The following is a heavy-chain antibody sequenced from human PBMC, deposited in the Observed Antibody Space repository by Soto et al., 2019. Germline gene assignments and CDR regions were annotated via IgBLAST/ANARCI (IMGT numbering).Heavy chain of an antibody. CDR1: GYTFTTYG. V-gene: IGHV1-18*04. Sequence: QVQLVQSGAEVKKPGASVKVSCKASGYTFTTYGITWVRQAPGQGPEWMGWISAYSGNTNYAQKLQGRLTVTTDTSTNTAYMDLRSLRSDDTAVYYCARVVKAGDYGDYGRYYFDYWGHGTLVTVSS. CDR3: ARVVKAGDYGDYGRYYFDY. CDR2: ISAYSGNT. J-gene: IGHJ4*01. D-gene: IGHD4-17*01.